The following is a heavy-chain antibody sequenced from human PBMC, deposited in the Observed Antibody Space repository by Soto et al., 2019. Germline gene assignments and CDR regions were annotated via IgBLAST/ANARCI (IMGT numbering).Heavy chain of an antibody. CDR2: MNPNSGNT. Sequence: QVQLVQSGDEVKKPGASVKVSCKASGYTFTSYDINWVRQATGQGLEWMGWMNPNSGNTGYAQKFQGRVTMTRNTSISTAYMELSSLRSEDTAVYYCARERITIFGVVNYYYGMDVWGQGTTVTVSS. J-gene: IGHJ6*02. CDR3: ARERITIFGVVNYYYGMDV. CDR1: GYTFTSYD. D-gene: IGHD3-3*01. V-gene: IGHV1-8*01.